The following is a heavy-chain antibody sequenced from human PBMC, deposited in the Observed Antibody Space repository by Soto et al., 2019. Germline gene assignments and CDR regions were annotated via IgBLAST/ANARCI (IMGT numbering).Heavy chain of an antibody. Sequence: QVQLVQSGAEVKKPGSSVTVSCKASGGTFGNSAISWVRQAPGQGLEWMGGIIPIFPTPDYAQKFQGRVTMTACKAPGTAYRELPSLRSEDTGVYYCARDKDRLKLGGNYCYARDGWGQGTTVTVS. CDR3: ARDKDRLKLGGNYCYARDG. D-gene: IGHD3-16*01. V-gene: IGHV1-69*14. CDR2: IIPIFPTP. CDR1: GGTFGNSA. J-gene: IGHJ6*02.